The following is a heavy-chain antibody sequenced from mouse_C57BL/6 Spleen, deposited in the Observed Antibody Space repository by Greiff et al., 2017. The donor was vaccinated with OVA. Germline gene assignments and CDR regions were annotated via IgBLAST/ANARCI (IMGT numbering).Heavy chain of an antibody. CDR2: INPSSGYT. CDR3: ARDEAFGFAY. Sequence: QVQLKESGAELARPGASVKMSCKASGYTFTSYTMHWVKQRPGQGLEWIGYINPSSGYTKYNQKFKDKATLTADKSSSTAYMQLSSLTSEDSAVYYCARDEAFGFAYWGQGTLVTVSA. V-gene: IGHV1-4*01. J-gene: IGHJ3*01. CDR1: GYTFTSYT.